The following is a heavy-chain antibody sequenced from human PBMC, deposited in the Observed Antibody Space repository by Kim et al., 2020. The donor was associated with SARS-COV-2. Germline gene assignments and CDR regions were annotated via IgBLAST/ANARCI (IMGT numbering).Heavy chain of an antibody. Sequence: YAASVKGRFTISRDDSWSSLYLQMNSLKTEDTDVYYCARAVAGIKYYFDYWGQGTLVTVSS. J-gene: IGHJ4*02. V-gene: IGHV3-72*01. CDR3: ARAVAGIKYYFDY. D-gene: IGHD6-19*01.